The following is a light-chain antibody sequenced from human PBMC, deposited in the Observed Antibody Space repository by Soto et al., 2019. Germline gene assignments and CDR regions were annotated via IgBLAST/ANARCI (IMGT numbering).Light chain of an antibody. V-gene: IGLV2-14*01. CDR2: EVI. J-gene: IGLJ1*01. CDR3: SSYTTYGTLFYV. CDR1: SSDIGGYNY. Sequence: QSVLTQPASVSGSPGQSITISCTGASSDIGGYNYVSWYQHHPGKAPKLLIYEVINRPSGVSNRFSGSKSGKTASLTISGLQAEDVADYYCSSYTTYGTLFYVFGTGTKLTVL.